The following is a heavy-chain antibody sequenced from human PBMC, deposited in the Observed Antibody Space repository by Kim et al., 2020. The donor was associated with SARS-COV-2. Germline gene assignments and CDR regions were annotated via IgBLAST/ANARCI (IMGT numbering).Heavy chain of an antibody. D-gene: IGHD6-6*01. CDR2: IWYDGSNK. V-gene: IGHV3-33*01. CDR3: ARDGRGYSSSPLYYYYGMDV. Sequence: GGSLRLSCAASGFTFSSYGMHWVRQAPGKGLEWVAVIWYDGSNKYYADSVKGRFTISRDNSKNTLYLQMNSLRAEDTAVYYCARDGRGYSSSPLYYYYGMDVWGQGTTVTVSS. CDR1: GFTFSSYG. J-gene: IGHJ6*02.